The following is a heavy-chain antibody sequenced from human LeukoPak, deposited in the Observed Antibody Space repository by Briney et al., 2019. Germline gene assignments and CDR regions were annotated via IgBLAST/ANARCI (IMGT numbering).Heavy chain of an antibody. CDR3: AKPDRAIAAPGY. J-gene: IGHJ4*02. V-gene: IGHV3-23*01. D-gene: IGHD6-6*01. Sequence: TGGALRLSCTASGFTFSSYAMSWVRQAPGKGLEWVPAISGSGGSTYYADSVKGRFTISRDNSKNTLYLQMNSLRAEDTAVYYCAKPDRAIAAPGYWGQGTLVTVSS. CDR2: ISGSGGST. CDR1: GFTFSSYA.